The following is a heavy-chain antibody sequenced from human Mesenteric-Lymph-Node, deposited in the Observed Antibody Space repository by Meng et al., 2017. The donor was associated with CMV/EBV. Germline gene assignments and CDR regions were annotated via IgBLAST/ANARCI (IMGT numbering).Heavy chain of an antibody. Sequence: GLSFIEAWMCWVRQAPGKGLECVVHIKSKGSGGTTDYSAPVKGRFTISRDDSKSTLYLQMNSLRAEDTAVYYCAKAREAWAWNWFDPWGLGTLVTVSS. D-gene: IGHD1-26*01. CDR3: AKAREAWAWNWFDP. CDR2: IKSKGSGGTT. J-gene: IGHJ5*02. V-gene: IGHV3-15*01. CDR1: GLSFIEAW.